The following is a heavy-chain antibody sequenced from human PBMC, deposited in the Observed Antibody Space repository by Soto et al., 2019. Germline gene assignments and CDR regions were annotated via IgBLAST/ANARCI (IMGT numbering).Heavy chain of an antibody. V-gene: IGHV4-34*01. Sequence: SETLSLTCAVYGGSFSGYYWSWIRQPPGKGLEWIGEINHSGSTNYNPSLKSRVTISVDTSKNQFSLKLSSVTAADTAVYYCARCYSSYGMDVRSQGNTVTVSS. D-gene: IGHD6-6*01. CDR3: ARCYSSYGMDV. CDR1: GGSFSGYY. J-gene: IGHJ6*02. CDR2: INHSGST.